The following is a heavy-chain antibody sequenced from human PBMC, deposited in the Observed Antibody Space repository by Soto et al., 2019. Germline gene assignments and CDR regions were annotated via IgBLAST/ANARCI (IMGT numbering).Heavy chain of an antibody. J-gene: IGHJ4*02. CDR2: VNHGGST. CDR3: AREWWSGSLIGGSL. CDR1: GGSFSDYY. V-gene: IGHV4-34*01. D-gene: IGHD3-3*01. Sequence: QVQLQQWGAGLLKPSETLSLTCPVNGGSFSDYYWTWIRQPPGKGLEWIGEVNHGGSTHYNPSLKSRVSISVDTSKKQISLNLTFVTAADTAVYYCAREWWSGSLIGGSLGGEGTLVTVSS.